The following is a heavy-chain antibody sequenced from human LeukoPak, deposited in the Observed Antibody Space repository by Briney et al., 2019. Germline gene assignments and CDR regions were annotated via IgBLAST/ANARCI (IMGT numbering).Heavy chain of an antibody. CDR3: ATRGYYDSSGYIFDY. Sequence: ASVKVSCNVSGYTLTELSMHWVRQAPGKGLEWMGGFDPEDGETIYAQKFQGRVTMTEDTSTDTAYMELSSLRSEDTAVYYCATRGYYDSSGYIFDYWGQGTLVTVSS. CDR1: GYTLTELS. J-gene: IGHJ4*02. V-gene: IGHV1-24*01. D-gene: IGHD3-22*01. CDR2: FDPEDGET.